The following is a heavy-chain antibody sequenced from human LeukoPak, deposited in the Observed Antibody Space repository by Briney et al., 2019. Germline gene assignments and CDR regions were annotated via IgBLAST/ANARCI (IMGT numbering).Heavy chain of an antibody. V-gene: IGHV4-34*01. CDR1: GGSFSGYY. CDR2: INHSGST. J-gene: IGHJ3*02. Sequence: PSETLSLTCAVYGGSFSGYYWSWIRQPPGKGLEWIGEINHSGSTNYNPSLKSRVTISVDTSKNQSSLKLSSVTAADTAVYYCARGKRNPTGTTPRAFDIWGQGTMVTVSS. D-gene: IGHD1-14*01. CDR3: ARGKRNPTGTTPRAFDI.